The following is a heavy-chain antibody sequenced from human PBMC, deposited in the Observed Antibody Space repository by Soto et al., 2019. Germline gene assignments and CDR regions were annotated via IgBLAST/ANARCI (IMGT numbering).Heavy chain of an antibody. D-gene: IGHD3-22*01. V-gene: IGHV2-26*01. J-gene: IGHJ3*01. CDR2: IFANDEE. Sequence: QVTLKESGPVLVKPTETLTLTCTVSGFSLSNARMGVSWIRQPPGKALEWLAHIFANDEESYNTSLRSRLTISRDTSKNQVVLIMTNMDPAYTATYYCARMGDYYDNAGDAFDLWGQGTRVTVSS. CDR1: GFSLSNARMG. CDR3: ARMGDYYDNAGDAFDL.